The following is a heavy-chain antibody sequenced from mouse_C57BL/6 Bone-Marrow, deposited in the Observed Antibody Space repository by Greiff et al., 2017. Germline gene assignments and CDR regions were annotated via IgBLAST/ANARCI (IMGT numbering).Heavy chain of an antibody. CDR1: GYSFTDYN. J-gene: IGHJ3*01. Sequence: VQLKESGPELVKPGASVKISCKASGYSFTDYNMNWVKQSNGKSLEWIGEIYPRSGNTYYNEKFKGKATLTADKSSSTAYMELRSLTSEDSAVYFCASHYYGSSYDAYWGQGTLVTVSA. D-gene: IGHD1-1*01. V-gene: IGHV1-83*01. CDR3: ASHYYGSSYDAY. CDR2: IYPRSGNT.